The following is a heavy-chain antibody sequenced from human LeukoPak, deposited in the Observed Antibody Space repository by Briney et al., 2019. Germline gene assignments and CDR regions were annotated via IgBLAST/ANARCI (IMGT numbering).Heavy chain of an antibody. V-gene: IGHV3-48*01. J-gene: IGHJ4*02. CDR1: GFTFDTYG. CDR2: ISGGSNTI. CDR3: ARDRMGGSFDY. D-gene: IGHD2-15*01. Sequence: GGSLRLSCAASGFTFDTYGMNWVRQAPGKGREWVSLISGGSNTIYYADSVKGRFTISRDNAKNSLYLQMNSLRVEDTAVYYCARDRMGGSFDYWGQGTLVTVSS.